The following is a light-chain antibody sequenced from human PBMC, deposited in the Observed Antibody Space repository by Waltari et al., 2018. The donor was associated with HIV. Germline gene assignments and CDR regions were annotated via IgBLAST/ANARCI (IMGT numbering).Light chain of an antibody. J-gene: IGLJ2*01. V-gene: IGLV2-14*01. Sequence: QSALTQPASVSGSPGQSITISCIGTNSDVGGYNYVSWYQQHPGKAPKLLMYEVTNRPSGISNRFSGSKSGNTASLTLSGLQAEDEADYYCSSYTTTTTVVFGGGTKVTVL. CDR2: EVT. CDR3: SSYTTTTTVV. CDR1: NSDVGGYNY.